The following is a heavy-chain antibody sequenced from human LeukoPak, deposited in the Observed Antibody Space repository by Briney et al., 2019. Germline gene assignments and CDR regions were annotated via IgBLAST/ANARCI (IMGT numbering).Heavy chain of an antibody. CDR1: GGSISSGNYY. CDR3: ARQNSGSPFNWFDP. V-gene: IGHV4-61*01. CDR2: IYYSGST. J-gene: IGHJ5*02. Sequence: SETLSLTCTVSGGSISSGNYYYSWVRQPPGKGLEWIGYIYYSGSTNYNPSLKSRVTISVDKSKNQFSLKLSSVTAADTAVYYCARQNSGSPFNWFDPWGQGTLVTVSS. D-gene: IGHD1-26*01.